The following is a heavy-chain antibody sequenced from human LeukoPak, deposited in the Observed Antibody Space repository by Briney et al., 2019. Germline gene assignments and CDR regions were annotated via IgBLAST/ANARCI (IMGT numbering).Heavy chain of an antibody. J-gene: IGHJ4*02. V-gene: IGHV4-30-2*01. CDR3: ARVWGNRLYYYDSGSSLDY. Sequence: PSQTLSLTCAVSGVSISGGGYSWSWIRQPPGKGLEWIGYIYHSGSTYYNPSLKSRVTISVDTSKNQFSLKLSSVTAADTAVYYCARVWGNRLYYYDSGSSLDYWGQGTLVTVSS. CDR1: GVSISGGGYS. CDR2: IYHSGST. D-gene: IGHD3-10*01.